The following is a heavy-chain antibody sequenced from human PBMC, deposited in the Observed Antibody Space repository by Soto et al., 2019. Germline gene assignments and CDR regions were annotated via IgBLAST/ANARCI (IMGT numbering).Heavy chain of an antibody. J-gene: IGHJ6*02. CDR2: IWYDGINK. CDR3: ARGGGSGSFEDYYYGMDV. Sequence: GGSLRLSCAASGFTFSSYGMHWVRQAPGKGLEWVAVIWYDGINKYYADSVKGRFTISRDNSKNTLYLQMNSLRAEDTAVYYCARGGGSGSFEDYYYGMDVWGPGPTLTV. CDR1: GFTFSSYG. V-gene: IGHV3-33*01. D-gene: IGHD3-10*01.